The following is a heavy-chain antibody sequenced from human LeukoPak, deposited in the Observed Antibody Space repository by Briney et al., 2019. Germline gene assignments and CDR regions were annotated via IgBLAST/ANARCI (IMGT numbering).Heavy chain of an antibody. D-gene: IGHD1-14*01. CDR3: ARLLGHVTTYDL. J-gene: IGHJ5*02. Sequence: PGRSLRLSCAASGFTFSSYGMHWVRQAPGKGLEWVATLWPDGSEVHYLDSVKGRFTISRDNAENSLYLQMNSLRVEDTAVYYCARLLGHVTTYDLWGQGALVTVSS. V-gene: IGHV3-7*01. CDR1: GFTFSSYG. CDR2: LWPDGSEV.